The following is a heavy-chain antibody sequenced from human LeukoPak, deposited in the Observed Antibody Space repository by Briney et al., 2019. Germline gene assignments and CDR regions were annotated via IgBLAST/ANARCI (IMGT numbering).Heavy chain of an antibody. V-gene: IGHV1-2*06. J-gene: IGHJ4*02. D-gene: IGHD3-10*01. CDR2: INPNSGGT. Sequence: ASVKVSCKASGYTFTGYYMHWVRQAPGQGLEWMGRINPNSGGTNSAQKFQGRVTMTRDTSISTAYMELSRLRSDDTAVYYCASTNGGYYFDYWGQGTLVTVSS. CDR3: ASTNGGYYFDY. CDR1: GYTFTGYY.